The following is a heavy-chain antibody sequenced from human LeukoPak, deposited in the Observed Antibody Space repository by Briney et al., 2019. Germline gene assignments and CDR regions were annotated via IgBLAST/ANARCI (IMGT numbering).Heavy chain of an antibody. J-gene: IGHJ4*02. D-gene: IGHD3-3*01. CDR2: ICTAGDT. CDR3: ARGLDFNTFDY. Sequence: GGSLRLSCAASGFTFSSYDMHWVRHAQGEGLEWVSAICTAGDTYYPGSVKGRFTISRENAKNSLYLQMNSLRAGDTAVYYCARGLDFNTFDYWGQGTLVTVSS. CDR1: GFTFSSYD. V-gene: IGHV3-13*01.